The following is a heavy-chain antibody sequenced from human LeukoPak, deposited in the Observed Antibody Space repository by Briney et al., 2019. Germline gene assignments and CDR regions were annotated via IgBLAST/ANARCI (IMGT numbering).Heavy chain of an antibody. J-gene: IGHJ6*03. CDR2: INPSGGST. D-gene: IGHD6-19*01. CDR3: ARSEQFPYYMDV. Sequence: ASVKVSCKASGYTFTSYYMHWVRQAPGQGLEWMGIINPSGGSTSYAQKFQGRVTMTRDMSTSTVYMELSSLRSEDTAVYYCARSEQFPYYMDVWGKGTTVTVSS. CDR1: GYTFTSYY. V-gene: IGHV1-46*01.